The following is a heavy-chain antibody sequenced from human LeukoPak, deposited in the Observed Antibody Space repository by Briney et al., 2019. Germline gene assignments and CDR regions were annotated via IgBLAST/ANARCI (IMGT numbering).Heavy chain of an antibody. CDR2: IYYSGST. J-gene: IGHJ4*02. V-gene: IGHV4-39*07. CDR1: GGSISSSSYY. CDR3: ARGKAATQYFR. D-gene: IGHD2-15*01. Sequence: SETLSLTCTVSGGSISSSSYYWGWIRQPPGKGLEWIGSIYYSGSTYYNPSLKSRVTISVDTSKNQFSLKLSSVTAADTAVYYCARGKAATQYFRWGQGTLVTVSS.